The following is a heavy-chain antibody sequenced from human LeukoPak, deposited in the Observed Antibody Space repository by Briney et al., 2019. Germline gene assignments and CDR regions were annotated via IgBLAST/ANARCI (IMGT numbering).Heavy chain of an antibody. D-gene: IGHD3-22*01. CDR3: AKDHTYYDAGGYPYFDP. CDR2: IRYDGSAQ. V-gene: IGHV3-30*02. CDR1: GFTFTACG. J-gene: IGHJ5*02. Sequence: GGSLRLSCAASGFTFTACGLHWVRQAPGKGLEWVAFIRYDGSAQYYAESVKGRFTISRDNSKTTVFLQMSSLRTEDTAVYYCAKDHTYYDAGGYPYFDPWGQGTLVTISS.